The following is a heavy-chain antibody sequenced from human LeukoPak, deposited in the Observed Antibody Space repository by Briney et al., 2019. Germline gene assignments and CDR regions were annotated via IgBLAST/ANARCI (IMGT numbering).Heavy chain of an antibody. CDR1: GGSLSGYC. CDR3: AGARRDYGRSFDY. V-gene: IGHV4-34*01. D-gene: IGHD4-17*01. Sequence: SETLSLTCTVSGGSLSGYCWTWIRQPPGKGLEWIGEINHSGSTNYNPSLKSRVTISVDTSRKQFFLRLSSVTAADTAMYYCAGARRDYGRSFDYWGQGTLVTVSS. CDR2: INHSGST. J-gene: IGHJ4*02.